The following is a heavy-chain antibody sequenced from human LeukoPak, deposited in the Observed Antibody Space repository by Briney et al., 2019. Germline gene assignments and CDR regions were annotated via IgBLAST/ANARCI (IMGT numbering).Heavy chain of an antibody. Sequence: PGGPLRLSCAASGFTFSSYAMSWVRQAPGKGPEWVSAISGSGGSTYYADSVKGRFTISRDNSKNTLYLQMNSLRAEDTAVYYCPNLAYDILTGYQFDHDYWGQGTLVTVSS. CDR2: ISGSGGST. V-gene: IGHV3-23*01. D-gene: IGHD3-9*01. CDR1: GFTFSSYA. J-gene: IGHJ4*02. CDR3: PNLAYDILTGYQFDHDY.